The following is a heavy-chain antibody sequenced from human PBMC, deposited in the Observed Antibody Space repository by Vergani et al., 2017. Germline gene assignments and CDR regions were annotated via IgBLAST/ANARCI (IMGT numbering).Heavy chain of an antibody. CDR3: ASDTFHFDSENYDDVFDS. CDR1: FDSIRNLY. Sequence: QVQLQESGPGLVKSSETLSLTCSVSFDSIRNLYCNWIRQPPGKGLEWIGSIHYSENTNYNPSLKTRVTISVDTSKNQFSLTLTSVTAADTAVYYCASDTFHFDSENYDDVFDSWGQGTMVIVSS. D-gene: IGHD3-16*01. V-gene: IGHV4-59*11. J-gene: IGHJ3*02. CDR2: IHYSENT.